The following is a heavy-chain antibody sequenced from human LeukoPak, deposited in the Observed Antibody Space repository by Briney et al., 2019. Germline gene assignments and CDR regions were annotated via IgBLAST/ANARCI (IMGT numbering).Heavy chain of an antibody. CDR2: ISTSSSYI. CDR3: AKDPHYLEWTVLGDSGYDYGFGDY. V-gene: IGHV3-21*01. D-gene: IGHD5-12*01. CDR1: GFTFSSYS. J-gene: IGHJ4*02. Sequence: GGSLRLSCAASGFTFSSYSMNWVRQAPGKGLEWVSSISTSSSYIHYADSVKGRFTISRDNAKNSLYLQMNSLRAEDTAVYYCAKDPHYLEWTVLGDSGYDYGFGDYWGRGTLVTVSS.